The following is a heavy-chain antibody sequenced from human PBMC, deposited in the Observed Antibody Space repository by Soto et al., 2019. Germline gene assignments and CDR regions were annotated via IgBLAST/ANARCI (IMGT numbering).Heavy chain of an antibody. CDR3: ARERDGYNTNAFDI. CDR1: VGSISIYY. J-gene: IGHJ3*02. Sequence: SETLSLTCTISVGSISIYYWSSIRQPPGKGLEWIGYIYYSGSTNYNPSLKSRVTISVDTSKNQFSLKLSSVTAADTAVYYCARERDGYNTNAFDIWGQGTMVTVSS. V-gene: IGHV4-59*01. CDR2: IYYSGST. D-gene: IGHD5-12*01.